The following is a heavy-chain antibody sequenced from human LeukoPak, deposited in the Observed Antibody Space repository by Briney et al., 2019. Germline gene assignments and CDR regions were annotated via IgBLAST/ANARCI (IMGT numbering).Heavy chain of an antibody. D-gene: IGHD3-22*01. V-gene: IGHV4-34*01. Sequence: PSETLSLTCAVYGGSFSGYYWSWIRQPPGKGLEWIGEINHSGSTNYNPSLKSRVTLSVDTSKNQFSLKLSSVTAADTAVYYCARGPYYYDSSGYFIWGQGTMVTVSS. CDR3: ARGPYYYDSSGYFI. CDR2: INHSGST. CDR1: GGSFSGYY. J-gene: IGHJ3*02.